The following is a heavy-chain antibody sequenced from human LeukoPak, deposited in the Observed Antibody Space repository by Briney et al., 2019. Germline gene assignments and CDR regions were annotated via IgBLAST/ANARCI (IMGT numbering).Heavy chain of an antibody. V-gene: IGHV3-23*01. Sequence: PGGSLRLSCAASGFTLSSYAMSWVRQAPGKGLEWVSVISGSGGSTYYADSVKGRFTISRDNSKNTLYLQMNSLRAEDTAVYYCARAGASNEFDYWGQGTLVTVSS. CDR2: ISGSGGST. CDR1: GFTLSSYA. J-gene: IGHJ4*02. D-gene: IGHD2-8*01. CDR3: ARAGASNEFDY.